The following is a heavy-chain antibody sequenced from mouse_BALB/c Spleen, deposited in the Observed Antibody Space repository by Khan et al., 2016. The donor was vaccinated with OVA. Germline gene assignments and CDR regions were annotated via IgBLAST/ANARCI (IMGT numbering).Heavy chain of an antibody. Sequence: QVQLQQSGAELARPGASVKLSCKASGYTFTDYYINWVKQRTGQGLEWIGEISPGSGDTYYTEKCKGKATLTEDKSSSTVYMQLSSLTAEASAVYFCARRNYFGYTFAYWGQGTLVTVSA. J-gene: IGHJ3*01. CDR1: GYTFTDYY. CDR3: ARRNYFGYTFAY. CDR2: ISPGSGDT. V-gene: IGHV1-77*01. D-gene: IGHD1-2*01.